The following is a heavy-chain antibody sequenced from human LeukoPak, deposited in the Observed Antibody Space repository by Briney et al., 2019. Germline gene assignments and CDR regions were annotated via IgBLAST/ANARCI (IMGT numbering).Heavy chain of an antibody. CDR2: VYPGDSDT. D-gene: IGHD3-22*01. Sequence: GEVLKISCKTSGYSFTDYWIGWVRQMPGKGLEWRGIVYPGDSDTSNSPSFQGQVTISADKSINTAYLQWSSLKASDTAMYYCARHFYHDSSGYPAPFDYWGQGTLVTVSS. V-gene: IGHV5-51*01. CDR1: GYSFTDYW. J-gene: IGHJ4*02. CDR3: ARHFYHDSSGYPAPFDY.